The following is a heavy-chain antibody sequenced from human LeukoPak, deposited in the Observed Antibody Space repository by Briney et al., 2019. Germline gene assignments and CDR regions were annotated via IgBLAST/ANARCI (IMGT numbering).Heavy chain of an antibody. V-gene: IGHV1-69*05. D-gene: IGHD6-19*01. CDR2: IIPIFGTA. J-gene: IGHJ4*02. Sequence: SVKVSCKASGGTFSSYAISWVRQAPGQGLEWMGGIIPIFGTANYAQKFQGRVTITTDESTSTAYMELSRLRSDDTAVYYCARAAVAGTFSFDYWGQGTLVTVSS. CDR3: ARAAVAGTFSFDY. CDR1: GGTFSSYA.